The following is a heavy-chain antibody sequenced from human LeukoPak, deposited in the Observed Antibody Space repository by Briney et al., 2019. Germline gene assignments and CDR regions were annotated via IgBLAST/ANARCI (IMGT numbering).Heavy chain of an antibody. CDR2: IIHNGST. CDR1: GGSFSNYY. Sequence: SETLSLTCAVYGGSFSNYYWSWIRQPPGKGLEWIGEIIHNGSTNYNPSLKSRVTISIDTSKNQFSLKLSSVTAADTAVYYCARGDCSSPSCYLSDWFDPWGQGTLVTVSS. D-gene: IGHD2-2*01. J-gene: IGHJ5*02. CDR3: ARGDCSSPSCYLSDWFDP. V-gene: IGHV4-34*01.